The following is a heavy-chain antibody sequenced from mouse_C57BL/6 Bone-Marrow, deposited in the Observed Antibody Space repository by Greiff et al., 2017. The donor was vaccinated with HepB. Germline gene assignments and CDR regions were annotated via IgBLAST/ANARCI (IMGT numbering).Heavy chain of an antibody. V-gene: IGHV14-3*02. J-gene: IGHJ3*01. CDR2: IDPANGNT. D-gene: IGHD2-1*01. Sequence: VQLQQSGAELAKSGASVKLSCTGSGVDIQDTYIHWVKQRPEEGLEWIGRIDPANGNTKYDPKFQVKAAITADKSSNTAYLQLSSLTSDDTAVYFCTSMVRGAITYWGQGTPVTVST. CDR1: GVDIQDTY. CDR3: TSMVRGAITY.